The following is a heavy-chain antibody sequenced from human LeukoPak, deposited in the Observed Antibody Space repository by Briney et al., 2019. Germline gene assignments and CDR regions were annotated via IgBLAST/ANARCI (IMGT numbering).Heavy chain of an antibody. Sequence: SETLSLTCTVSGGSISRGDYYWSWIRQPPGKGLEWIGYIYYSGSTYYNPSLKSRVTISVDTSKNQFSLKLSSVTAADTAVYYCASSTPPRAFDIWGQGTLVTVSS. CDR3: ASSTPPRAFDI. J-gene: IGHJ3*02. V-gene: IGHV4-30-4*08. D-gene: IGHD2-2*01. CDR2: IYYSGST. CDR1: GGSISRGDYY.